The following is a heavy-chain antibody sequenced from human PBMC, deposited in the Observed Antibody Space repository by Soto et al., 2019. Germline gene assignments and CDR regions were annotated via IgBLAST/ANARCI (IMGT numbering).Heavy chain of an antibody. J-gene: IGHJ4*02. CDR2: IIPVFGTT. CDR1: GDTFRTYA. V-gene: IGHV1-69*01. D-gene: IGHD6-19*01. Sequence: QVQMVQSGAEVKKPGSSVKVSCKASGDTFRTYAINWVRQAPGQGLEWMGGIIPVFGTTDYAQKFQGRVTIVADESTTPAYMELRRLTSEYTAVYYCARGGMSVAGLIFWGQGTLVTVSS. CDR3: ARGGMSVAGLIF.